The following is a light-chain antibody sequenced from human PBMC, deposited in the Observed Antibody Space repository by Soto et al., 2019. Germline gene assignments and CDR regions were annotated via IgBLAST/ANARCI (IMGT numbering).Light chain of an antibody. CDR1: QSVSID. V-gene: IGKV3-20*01. CDR2: GAS. Sequence: EIVMTQSPATLSVSPGERATLSCRASQSVSIDLAWYQQKPGQAPRLLIYGASSRATGIPDRFSGSGSGTDFTLTISRLEPEDFAVYYCQQYGNSIPITFGQGTRLEI. J-gene: IGKJ5*01. CDR3: QQYGNSIPIT.